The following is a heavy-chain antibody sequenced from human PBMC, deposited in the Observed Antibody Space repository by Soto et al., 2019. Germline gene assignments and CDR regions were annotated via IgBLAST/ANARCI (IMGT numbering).Heavy chain of an antibody. D-gene: IGHD2-15*01. V-gene: IGHV1-24*01. CDR3: ATPELGYPYYYGMDV. CDR1: GSTLTDLS. CDR2: FDPEDGET. J-gene: IGHJ6*02. Sequence: ASLKGSCTVSGSTLTDLSMHLVRQAPGKGLEWMGGFDPEDGETIYAQKFQGRVTMTEDTSTDTAYMELSSLRSEDTAVYYCATPELGYPYYYGMDVWGQGTTVTVS.